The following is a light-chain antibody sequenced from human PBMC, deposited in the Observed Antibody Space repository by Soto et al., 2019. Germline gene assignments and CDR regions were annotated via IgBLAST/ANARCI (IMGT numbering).Light chain of an antibody. Sequence: IVMTQSPSTLSVSPGEGATLSCRASQSVSRKLAWYQQKPGQAPRLLIYGASTRATGIPARFSGSGSGTEFTLIISSLEHEDFAVYYCQQREHWHPITFGQGTRLEIK. V-gene: IGKV3-15*01. CDR3: QQREHWHPIT. CDR1: QSVSRK. J-gene: IGKJ5*01. CDR2: GAS.